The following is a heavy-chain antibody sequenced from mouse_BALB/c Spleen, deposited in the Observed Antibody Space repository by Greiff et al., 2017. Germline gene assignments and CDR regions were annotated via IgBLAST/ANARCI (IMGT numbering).Heavy chain of an antibody. D-gene: IGHD4-1*01. CDR2: IYPGDGDT. CDR1: GYASSSYW. CDR3: ARSSWGYYAMDY. V-gene: IGHV1-80*01. Sequence: QVQLKESGAELVRPGSSVKISCKASGYASSSYWMNWVKQRPGQGLEWIGQIYPGDGDTNYNGKFKGKATLTADKSSSTAYMQLSSLTSEDSAVYFCARSSWGYYAMDYWGQGTSVTVSS. J-gene: IGHJ4*01.